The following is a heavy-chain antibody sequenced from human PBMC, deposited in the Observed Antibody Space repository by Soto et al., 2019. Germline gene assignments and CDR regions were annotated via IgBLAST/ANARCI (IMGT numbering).Heavy chain of an antibody. Sequence: EEQLLLSGGGLIQPGGSLRLSCAASGFTFIDYSMAWVRQTPERGLEWVSGMSIGYETNFYADSVKGRFTVSRDRSKNTVDLQMNSLRAVDTAMYYCARWNGYGDLWGQGTLVTVSS. J-gene: IGHJ4*02. CDR2: MSIGYETN. CDR3: ARWNGYGDL. D-gene: IGHD4-17*01. CDR1: GFTFIDYS. V-gene: IGHV3-23*01.